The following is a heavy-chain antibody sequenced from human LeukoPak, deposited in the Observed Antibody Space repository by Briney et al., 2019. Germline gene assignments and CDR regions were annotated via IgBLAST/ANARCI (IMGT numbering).Heavy chain of an antibody. CDR1: GYTFTSYG. CDR3: ARDLSSCWFDP. V-gene: IGHV1-18*01. D-gene: IGHD6-13*01. Sequence: ASVKVSCKASGYTFTSYGISWVRQAPGQGLEWMGWISAYNGNTNYAQKFQGRVTMTRDTSTTTVYMELSSLRSEDTAVYYCARDLSSCWFDPWGQGTLVTVSS. J-gene: IGHJ5*02. CDR2: ISAYNGNT.